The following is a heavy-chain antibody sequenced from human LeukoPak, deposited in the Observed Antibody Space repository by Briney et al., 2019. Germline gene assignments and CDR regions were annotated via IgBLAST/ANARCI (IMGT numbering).Heavy chain of an antibody. CDR2: FDPEDGET. CDR1: GYTLTELS. D-gene: IGHD3-16*02. V-gene: IGHV1-24*01. Sequence: ASVKVSCKVSGYTLTELSMHWVRQAPEKGLEWMGGFDPEDGETIYAQKFQGRVTMTEDTSTDTAYMAMSSLSSEDTAVYYCAVYPLRLGELSMSLSDAFDIWGQGTMVTVSS. CDR3: AVYPLRLGELSMSLSDAFDI. J-gene: IGHJ3*02.